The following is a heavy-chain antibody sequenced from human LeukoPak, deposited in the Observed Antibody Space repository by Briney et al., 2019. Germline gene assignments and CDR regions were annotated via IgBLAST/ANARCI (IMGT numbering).Heavy chain of an antibody. CDR3: ARGSLITMVRGAYWFDP. CDR1: GGSFSGYY. Sequence: SETLSLTCAVYGGSFSGYYWSWIRQPPGKGLEWIGEINHSGSTNYNPSLKSRVTISVDTSKNHFSLKLSSVTAADTAVYYCARGSLITMVRGAYWFDPWGQGTLVTVSS. V-gene: IGHV4-34*01. CDR2: INHSGST. D-gene: IGHD3-10*01. J-gene: IGHJ5*02.